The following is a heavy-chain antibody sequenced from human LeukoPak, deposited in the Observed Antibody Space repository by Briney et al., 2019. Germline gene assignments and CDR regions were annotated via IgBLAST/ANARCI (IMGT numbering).Heavy chain of an antibody. CDR2: ITTSSTSK. J-gene: IGHJ3*02. Sequence: GGSLRLSCAASGFAFNTYSMNWVRQAPGKGLQWVSSITTSSTSKYYADSVKGRFTISRDNAKNSLYLQMDSLRDEDTAVYYCVRDAAYSAFNMWGQGTMVTVSS. D-gene: IGHD4-11*01. V-gene: IGHV3-48*02. CDR3: VRDAAYSAFNM. CDR1: GFAFNTYS.